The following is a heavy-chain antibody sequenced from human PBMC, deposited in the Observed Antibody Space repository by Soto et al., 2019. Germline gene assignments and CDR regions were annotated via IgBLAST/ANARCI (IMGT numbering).Heavy chain of an antibody. D-gene: IGHD1-26*01. V-gene: IGHV1-18*01. J-gene: IGHJ6*02. CDR1: GYTFTSYA. Sequence: ASVKVSCKASGYTFTSYAMHWVRQAPGQRLEWMGWISAYNGNTNYAQKLQGRVTMTTDTSTSTAYMELRSLRSDDTAVYYCARLVYRGSYYYYYYVMDVWGQGTTVTVSS. CDR2: ISAYNGNT. CDR3: ARLVYRGSYYYYYYVMDV.